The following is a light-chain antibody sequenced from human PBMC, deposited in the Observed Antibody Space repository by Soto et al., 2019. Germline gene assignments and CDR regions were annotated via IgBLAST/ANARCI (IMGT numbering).Light chain of an antibody. V-gene: IGKV3-11*01. CDR2: DAS. CDR1: ENISRY. J-gene: IGKJ1*01. Sequence: EIVLTQSPATLSLSPGERATLSCRVSENISRYLAWYQHKPGQAPRLLIYDASNRATGIPGRFSGSGSGTDFTLTISSLEPEDFAVYYCQQRSSWPRTFGQGTKVDI. CDR3: QQRSSWPRT.